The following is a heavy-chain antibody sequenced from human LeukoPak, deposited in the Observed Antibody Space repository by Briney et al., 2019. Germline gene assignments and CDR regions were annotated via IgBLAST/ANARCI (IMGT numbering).Heavy chain of an antibody. Sequence: SVKVSCKASGGTFSSYAISWVRQAPGQGLEWMGGIIPIFGTANYAQKFQGRVTITADKSTSTAYMELSSLRSEDTAVYYCARASSITMVRGVYYYYYYYMDVWGKGTTVTVSS. CDR2: IIPIFGTA. V-gene: IGHV1-69*06. J-gene: IGHJ6*03. D-gene: IGHD3-10*01. CDR3: ARASSITMVRGVYYYYYYYMDV. CDR1: GGTFSSYA.